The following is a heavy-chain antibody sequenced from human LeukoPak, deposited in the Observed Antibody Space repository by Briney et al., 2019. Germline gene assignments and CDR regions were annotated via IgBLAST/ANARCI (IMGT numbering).Heavy chain of an antibody. D-gene: IGHD3-22*01. CDR1: GYTFSGYY. CDR2: ITPSSGGT. Sequence: ASVKVSCKASGYTFSGYYMHWVRQAPGQGLEWMGWITPSSGGTIYAQKFQGRVTMTRDTSISTAYMELSSLRSEDTAVYYCARMSYYDSSGDNWFDPWGQGTLVTVSS. CDR3: ARMSYYDSSGDNWFDP. V-gene: IGHV1-2*02. J-gene: IGHJ5*02.